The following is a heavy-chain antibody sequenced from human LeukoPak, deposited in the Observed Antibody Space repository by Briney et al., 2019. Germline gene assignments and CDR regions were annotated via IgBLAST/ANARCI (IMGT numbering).Heavy chain of an antibody. D-gene: IGHD5-18*01. CDR2: ISSSGSTI. Sequence: QPGGSLRLSCAASGFTFSSYEMNWVRQAPGKGLEWVSYISSSGSTIYYADSVKGRFTISRDNAKNSLYLQMNSLRAEDTAVYYCARGLGYSYGYFGAFDIWGQGTMVTVSS. V-gene: IGHV3-48*03. CDR3: ARGLGYSYGYFGAFDI. CDR1: GFTFSSYE. J-gene: IGHJ3*02.